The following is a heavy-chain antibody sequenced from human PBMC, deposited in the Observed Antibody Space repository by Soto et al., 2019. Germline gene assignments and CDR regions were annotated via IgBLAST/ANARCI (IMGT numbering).Heavy chain of an antibody. Sequence: PGESLKISCKGSGYSFTSYRISWVHQMPGKGLEWMGRIDPSDSYTNYSPSFQGHVTISADKSISTAYLQWSSLKASDTAMYYCARLPHSSSWYSYYYGMDVWGQGTTVTVSS. J-gene: IGHJ6*02. CDR1: GYSFTSYR. D-gene: IGHD6-13*01. CDR3: ARLPHSSSWYSYYYGMDV. CDR2: IDPSDSYT. V-gene: IGHV5-10-1*01.